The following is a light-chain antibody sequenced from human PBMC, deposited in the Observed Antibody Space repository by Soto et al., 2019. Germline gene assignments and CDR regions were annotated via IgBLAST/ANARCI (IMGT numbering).Light chain of an antibody. CDR3: QQRSYWPVS. J-gene: IGKJ4*01. CDR1: QYINTR. Sequence: IVFTLSAAALSSLPGGRVTRSCGARQYINTRLAWYQHRPGQAPRLLINQTSIRAAGIPARFSASGSGTDVTLTIISLQPEDAAIYYCQQRSYWPVSFGGGTKVDI. CDR2: QTS. V-gene: IGKV3-11*01.